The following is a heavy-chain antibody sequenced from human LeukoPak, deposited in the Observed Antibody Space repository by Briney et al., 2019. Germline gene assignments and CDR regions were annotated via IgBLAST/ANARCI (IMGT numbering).Heavy chain of an antibody. CDR3: AKDSGSYYNPSNWFDP. V-gene: IGHV3-33*06. Sequence: GGSLRLFCAASGFTFSSYGMHWVRQAPGKGLEGVAVIWYDGSNKYYADSVKGRFTISRDNSKNTLYLQMNSLRAEDTAVYYCAKDSGSYYNPSNWFDPWGQGTLVTVSS. CDR1: GFTFSSYG. J-gene: IGHJ5*02. D-gene: IGHD1-26*01. CDR2: IWYDGSNK.